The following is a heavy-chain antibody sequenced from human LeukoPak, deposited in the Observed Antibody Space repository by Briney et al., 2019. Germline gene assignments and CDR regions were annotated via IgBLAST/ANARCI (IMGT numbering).Heavy chain of an antibody. CDR3: ARHYGSGSYYFHYYYYMDV. Sequence: PSETLSLTCTVSGGSISSYYWSWIRQPAGKGLEWIGYIYTSGSTNYNPSLKSRVTISVDTSKNQFSLKLSSVTAADTAVYYCARHYGSGSYYFHYYYYMDVWGKGTTVTVSS. CDR2: IYTSGST. CDR1: GGSISSYY. D-gene: IGHD3-10*01. V-gene: IGHV4-4*09. J-gene: IGHJ6*03.